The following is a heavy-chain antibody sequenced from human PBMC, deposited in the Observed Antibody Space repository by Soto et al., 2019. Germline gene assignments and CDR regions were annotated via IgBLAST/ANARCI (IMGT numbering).Heavy chain of an antibody. Sequence: SVKVSCKASGGTFSSYAISWVRQAPGQGLEWMGGIIPIFGTANYAQRFQGRVTITADKSTSTAYMELSSLRSEDTAVYYCASEALITILRVLPPDVMAFWAQGTSVT. CDR2: IIPIFGTA. J-gene: IGHJ6*02. D-gene: IGHD3-9*01. CDR1: GGTFSSYA. V-gene: IGHV1-69*06. CDR3: ASEALITILRVLPPDVMAF.